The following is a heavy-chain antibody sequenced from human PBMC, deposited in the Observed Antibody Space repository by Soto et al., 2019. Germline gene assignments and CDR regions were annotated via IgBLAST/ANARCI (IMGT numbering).Heavy chain of an antibody. J-gene: IGHJ5*02. CDR1: GFAGSGSA. CDR2: IRSKGHNYAA. Sequence: PGGSLRLGGAASGFAGSGSAMYWVRQASGKGPEWVGRIRSKGHNYAAEYSASVKGRFTISRDDSKNTAYLQMNSLQTEDTAVYYCTRDLFSYDYSGILWFDPWGQGTLVTVSS. V-gene: IGHV3-73*01. D-gene: IGHD3-16*01. CDR3: TRDLFSYDYSGILWFDP.